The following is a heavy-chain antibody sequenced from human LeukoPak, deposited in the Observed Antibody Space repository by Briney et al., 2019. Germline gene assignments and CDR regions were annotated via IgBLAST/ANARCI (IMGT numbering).Heavy chain of an antibody. V-gene: IGHV1-18*01. CDR3: ARQANWGSLDY. D-gene: IGHD7-27*01. J-gene: IGHJ4*02. Sequence: ASVKVSCKASGYTFTSYGISWVRQAPGQGPEWMGWISPYNGNTNYAQIFQGRVTMTTDTSTSTAYMELRSLRSDDTAVYYCARQANWGSLDYWGQGTLVTVSS. CDR2: ISPYNGNT. CDR1: GYTFTSYG.